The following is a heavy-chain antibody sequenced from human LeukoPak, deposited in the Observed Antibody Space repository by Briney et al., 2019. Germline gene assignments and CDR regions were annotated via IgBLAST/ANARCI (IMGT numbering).Heavy chain of an antibody. CDR2: MNPNSGNT. CDR1: GYTFTSYD. J-gene: IGHJ3*02. D-gene: IGHD6-19*01. V-gene: IGHV1-8*01. CDR3: ARGPILLPPGIAVAGTAPNYAFDI. Sequence: GASVKVSCKASGYTFTSYDINWVRQATGQGLEWMGWMNPNSGNTGYAQKFQGRVTMTRNTSISTAYMELSSLRSEDTAVYYCARGPILLPPGIAVAGTAPNYAFDIWGQGTMVTVSS.